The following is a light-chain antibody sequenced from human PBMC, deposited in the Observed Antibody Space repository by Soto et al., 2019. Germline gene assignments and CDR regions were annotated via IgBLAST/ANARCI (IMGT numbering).Light chain of an antibody. J-gene: IGLJ1*01. CDR3: SSYSISTAYL. V-gene: IGLV2-14*01. CDR1: SSDVGGYDY. Sequence: QSVLTQPASVSGSPGQSITISCTGTSSDVGGYDYASWYQLHPGKAPKLMVFEVSNRPSGVSYRFSGSKSGNTASLTISGLQAEDEADYFCSSYSISTAYLFGTGTKVTVL. CDR2: EVS.